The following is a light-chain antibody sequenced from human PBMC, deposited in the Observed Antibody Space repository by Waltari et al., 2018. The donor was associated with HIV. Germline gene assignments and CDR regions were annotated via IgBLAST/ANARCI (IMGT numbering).Light chain of an antibody. CDR2: KAS. CDR1: QSISSW. J-gene: IGKJ2*01. Sequence: DIQMTQSPSTLSASVEDRVTITCRASQSISSWLAWYQQKPGKAPKLLIYKASSLESGVPSRFSGSGSGTEFTLTISSLQPDDFATYYCQQYNSYSPEATFGQGTKLEIK. V-gene: IGKV1-5*03. CDR3: QQYNSYSPEAT.